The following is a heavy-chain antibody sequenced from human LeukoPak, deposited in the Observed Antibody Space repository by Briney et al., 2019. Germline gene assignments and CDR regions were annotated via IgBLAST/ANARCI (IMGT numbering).Heavy chain of an antibody. D-gene: IGHD5-24*01. J-gene: IGHJ5*02. CDR2: GYYSGTT. CDR1: GGSIKNNY. V-gene: IGHV4-59*01. Sequence: SETLSLTCTVSGGSIKNNYWSWIRQPPGKGLEWIGYGYYSGTTNYNPSFKRRVTISLDTSKSQFSLKLRFVTTADTAVYYCARGGDPGSGYNYGNWLDPWGQGTLVTVSS. CDR3: ARGGDPGSGYNYGNWLDP.